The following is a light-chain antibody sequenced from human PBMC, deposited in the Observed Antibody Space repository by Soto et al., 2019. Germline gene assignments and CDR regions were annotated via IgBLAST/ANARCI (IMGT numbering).Light chain of an antibody. Sequence: EIVLTQSPATLSLSPGERATLSCRASQSVSSYLPWYQQKPGQAPRLLIYDASSRATRIPARFSGIGSGTDFTLTIRSLEPEDFAGYYCQQRSNWLTFGGGTKVEIK. CDR3: QQRSNWLT. CDR2: DAS. J-gene: IGKJ4*01. V-gene: IGKV3-11*01. CDR1: QSVSSY.